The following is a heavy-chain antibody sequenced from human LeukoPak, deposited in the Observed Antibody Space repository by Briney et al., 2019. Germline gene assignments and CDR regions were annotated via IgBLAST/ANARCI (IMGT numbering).Heavy chain of an antibody. Sequence: PSETLSLTCTVSGGSISNYYWSWIRQPPGKGLEWIGYIYYSGSTNYNPSLKSRVTISVDTSKNQFSLKLSSVTAADTAVYYCASNSFDYYGSGSYSVDYWGQGTLVTVSS. D-gene: IGHD3-10*01. V-gene: IGHV4-59*12. CDR2: IYYSGST. CDR1: GGSISNYY. J-gene: IGHJ4*02. CDR3: ASNSFDYYGSGSYSVDY.